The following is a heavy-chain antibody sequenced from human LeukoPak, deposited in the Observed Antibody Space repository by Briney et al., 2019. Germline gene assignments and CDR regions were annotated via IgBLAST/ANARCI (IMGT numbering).Heavy chain of an antibody. V-gene: IGHV3-30*19. D-gene: IGHD6-19*01. CDR3: ARGGAVAGTTQFDY. CDR1: GFIFSTYG. Sequence: SGGSLRLSCVASGFIFSTYGMHWVRQAPDKGLEWVAVISYDGSNKYDADSVKGRFTISRDNSKNTLYLRMNSLRAEDTAVYYCARGGAVAGTTQFDYWGQGTLVTVSS. CDR2: ISYDGSNK. J-gene: IGHJ4*02.